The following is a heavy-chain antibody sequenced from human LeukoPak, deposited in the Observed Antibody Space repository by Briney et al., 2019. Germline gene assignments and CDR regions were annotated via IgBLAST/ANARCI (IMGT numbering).Heavy chain of an antibody. Sequence: SETLSLTCTVSGGSISSGDYYWSWIRQPPGKGLEWIGYIYYSGSTYYNPSLKSRVTISVDTSKNQFSLKLSSVTAADTAVYYCAREGCSSISCHDYWGQGTLVTVSS. CDR2: IYYSGST. D-gene: IGHD2-2*01. V-gene: IGHV4-30-4*08. J-gene: IGHJ4*02. CDR1: GGSISSGDYY. CDR3: AREGCSSISCHDY.